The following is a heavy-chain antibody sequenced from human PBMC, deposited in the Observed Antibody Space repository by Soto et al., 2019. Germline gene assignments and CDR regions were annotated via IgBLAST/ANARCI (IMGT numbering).Heavy chain of an antibody. J-gene: IGHJ4*02. V-gene: IGHV3-7*01. Sequence: EVQLVESGGGLVQPGGSLRLSCVASGFTFSTYWMSWVRQSPGKGLEWVANIKQDGSEKSYVDSVKGRFTVSRDNAKNSLYLQMTSLRAEDTGFYYCARLPRVTTNYWGQGALVTVSS. CDR1: GFTFSTYW. D-gene: IGHD4-17*01. CDR2: IKQDGSEK. CDR3: ARLPRVTTNY.